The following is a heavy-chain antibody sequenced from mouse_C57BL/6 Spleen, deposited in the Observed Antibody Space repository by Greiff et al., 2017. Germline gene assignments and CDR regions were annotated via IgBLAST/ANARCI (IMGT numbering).Heavy chain of an antibody. V-gene: IGHV1-69*01. CDR3: ERALNYGDSMDY. D-gene: IGHD1-1*01. CDR2: IDPSDSYT. J-gene: IGHJ4*01. CDR1: GYTFTSYW. Sequence: QVQLQQPGAELVMPGASVKLSCKASGYTFTSYWMHWVKQRPGQGLEWIGEIDPSDSYTNYNQKFKGKSTLTVDKSSSTAYMQLSSLTSEDSAVYYCERALNYGDSMDYWGQGTSVTVSS.